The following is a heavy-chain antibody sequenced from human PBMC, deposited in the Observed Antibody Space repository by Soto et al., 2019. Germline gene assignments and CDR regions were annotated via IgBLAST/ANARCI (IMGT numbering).Heavy chain of an antibody. CDR1: GFTFSSYG. D-gene: IGHD2-2*01. J-gene: IGHJ4*02. Sequence: GGSLRLSCEAFGFTFSSYGFHWVRQVPDKGLEWVAVIWWDGSNKYYADSVRGRFTVSRDNSKNTLYLQMNSLRAEDTAVYYCARDVGTVAPDYDSWGQGTLVTVSS. V-gene: IGHV3-33*01. CDR3: ARDVGTVAPDYDS. CDR2: IWWDGSNK.